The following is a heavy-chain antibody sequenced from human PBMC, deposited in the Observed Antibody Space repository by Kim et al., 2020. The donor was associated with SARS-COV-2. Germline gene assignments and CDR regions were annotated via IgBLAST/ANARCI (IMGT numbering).Heavy chain of an antibody. J-gene: IGHJ4*02. Sequence: LKSRVTISVDTSKNQFSLKLSSVTAADTAVYYCAREQINRQLVDGLVFDYWGQGTLVTVSS. CDR3: AREQINRQLVDGLVFDY. D-gene: IGHD6-6*01. V-gene: IGHV4-31*02.